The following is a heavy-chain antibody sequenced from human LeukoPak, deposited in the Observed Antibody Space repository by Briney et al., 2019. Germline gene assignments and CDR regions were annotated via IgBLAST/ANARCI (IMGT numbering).Heavy chain of an antibody. CDR2: IREDGSEK. CDR3: AREGCSGGTCYADY. V-gene: IGHV3-7*01. J-gene: IGHJ4*02. Sequence: GGSLRLSCAVSGFSFNTYWMTWVRQAPGKGLEWVANIREDGSEKHYVDSVKGRFTISRDNTKNSVYLQMSSLRTEDTAVYFCAREGCSGGTCYADYWGQGTLVTVSS. D-gene: IGHD2-15*01. CDR1: GFSFNTYW.